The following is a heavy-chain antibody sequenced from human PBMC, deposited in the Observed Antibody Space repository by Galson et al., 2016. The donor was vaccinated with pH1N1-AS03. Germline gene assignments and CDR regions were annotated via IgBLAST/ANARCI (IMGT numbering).Heavy chain of an antibody. CDR2: VSHAGRT. Sequence: LSLTCTASGDSISTSNWWSWVRQPPGKGLEWIGEVSHAGRTNYSPSLKSRVTISLDKSKNQFSLQLTSVTAADTAVYYCARDVLPYSLGLDVWGQGTTVTVSS. CDR1: GDSISTSNW. CDR3: ARDVLPYSLGLDV. D-gene: IGHD5-18*01. J-gene: IGHJ6*02. V-gene: IGHV4-4*02.